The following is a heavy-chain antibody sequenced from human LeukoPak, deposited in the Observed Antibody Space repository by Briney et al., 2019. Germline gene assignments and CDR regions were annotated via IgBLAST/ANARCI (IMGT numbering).Heavy chain of an antibody. D-gene: IGHD3-22*01. CDR2: ISGIGDRT. V-gene: IGHV3-23*01. Sequence: GGSLRLSCAASGFTFSTYAMSWVRQAPGKGLEWVSAISGIGDRTYYADSVKGRFTISRDNAKNSLYLQMNSLRAEDTAVYYCARDLRMGYYYDTSGYYAFDYWGQGTLVTVSS. CDR1: GFTFSTYA. J-gene: IGHJ4*02. CDR3: ARDLRMGYYYDTSGYYAFDY.